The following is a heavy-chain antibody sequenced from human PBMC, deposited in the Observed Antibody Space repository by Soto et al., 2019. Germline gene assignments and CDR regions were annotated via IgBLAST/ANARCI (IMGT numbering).Heavy chain of an antibody. J-gene: IGHJ4*02. Sequence: SETLSLTCAVYGGSFSGYYWSWIRQPPGKGLEWIGEINHSGSTNYNPSLKSRVTISVDTSKNQFSLKLSSVTAADTAVYYCARAHRWRDIVVVPAAKRFYYFDYWGQGTLVTVSS. V-gene: IGHV4-34*01. D-gene: IGHD2-2*01. CDR2: INHSGST. CDR3: ARAHRWRDIVVVPAAKRFYYFDY. CDR1: GGSFSGYY.